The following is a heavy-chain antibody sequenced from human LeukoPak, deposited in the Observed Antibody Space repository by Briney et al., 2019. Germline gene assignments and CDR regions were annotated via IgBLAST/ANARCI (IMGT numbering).Heavy chain of an antibody. CDR1: GFTVSGNY. CDR2: IYRGGST. Sequence: GGSLRLSCAASGFTVSGNYMSWVRQAPGKGLEWVSVIYRGGSTYYADSVKGRFTISRDNSKNTLYLQMNSLRAEDTAVYYCARGGVSWFGDPYYFDYWGQGTLVTVSS. J-gene: IGHJ4*02. CDR3: ARGGVSWFGDPYYFDY. V-gene: IGHV3-66*01. D-gene: IGHD3-10*01.